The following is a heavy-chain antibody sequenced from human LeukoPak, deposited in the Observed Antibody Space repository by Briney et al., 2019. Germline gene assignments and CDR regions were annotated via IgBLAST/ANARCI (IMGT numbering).Heavy chain of an antibody. J-gene: IGHJ6*03. V-gene: IGHV4-39*01. D-gene: IGHD6-19*01. Sequence: SETLSLTCTVSGGSISSSSYYWGWIRQPPGKGLEWIGSIYYSGSTYYNPPLKSRVTISVDTSKNQFSLKLSSVTAADTAVYYCARRVRQWLVHYYYYYMDVWGKGTTVTISS. CDR1: GGSISSSSYY. CDR2: IYYSGST. CDR3: ARRVRQWLVHYYYYYMDV.